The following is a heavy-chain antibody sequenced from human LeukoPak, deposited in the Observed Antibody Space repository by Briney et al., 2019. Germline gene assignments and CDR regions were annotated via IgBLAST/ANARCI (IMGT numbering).Heavy chain of an antibody. V-gene: IGHV1-69*13. D-gene: IGHD3-9*01. Sequence: GASVKVSCKASGGTFSSYAISWVRQAPGQGLEWMGGIIPIFGTANYAQKFQGRVTITADESTSTAYMELRSLRSDDTAVYYCARDTYYDILTGYFTPYYYYYGMDVWGQGTTVTVSS. CDR3: ARDTYYDILTGYFTPYYYYYGMDV. CDR1: GGTFSSYA. J-gene: IGHJ6*02. CDR2: IIPIFGTA.